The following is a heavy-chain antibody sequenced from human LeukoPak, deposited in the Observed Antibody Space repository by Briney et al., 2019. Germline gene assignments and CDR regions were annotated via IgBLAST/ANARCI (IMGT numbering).Heavy chain of an antibody. CDR3: ARVSITMIVVGDY. D-gene: IGHD3-22*01. CDR1: GFTFSSYS. V-gene: IGHV3-48*01. J-gene: IGHJ4*02. Sequence: GGSLRLSCAASGFTFSSYSMNWVRQAPGKGPEWVSYISSSSSTIYYADSVKGRFTISRDNAKNSLYLQMNSLRAEDTAVYCCARVSITMIVVGDYWGQGTLVTVSS. CDR2: ISSSSSTI.